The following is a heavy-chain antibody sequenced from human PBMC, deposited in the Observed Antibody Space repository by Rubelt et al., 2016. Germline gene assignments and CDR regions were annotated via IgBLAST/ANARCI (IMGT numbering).Heavy chain of an antibody. CDR3: ATHYYGMDV. Sequence: QVQLQESGPGLVKPSETLSLTCTVSGGSISSYYWNWIRQPPGKGLEWIGNIYDSGSTNYNPSLQSRVTISVDTSKNKFSLKRSSGTAADTAVYYCATHYYGMDVWGQGTTVTVSS. CDR1: GGSISSYY. J-gene: IGHJ6*02. CDR2: IYDSGST. V-gene: IGHV4-4*08.